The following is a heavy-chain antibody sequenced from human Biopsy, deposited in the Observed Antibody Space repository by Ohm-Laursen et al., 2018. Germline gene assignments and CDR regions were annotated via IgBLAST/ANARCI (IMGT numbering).Heavy chain of an antibody. J-gene: IGHJ5*02. CDR2: KKQKGST. CDR1: GGSFRGYY. Sequence: TLSLTCAVYGGSFRGYYLSWVRPTPREGVGWVGEKKQKGSTHYKPSPDSRVAISADTSKNQFSLNLYSVTAADTAVYFCARGLPRIAPMVRGRRTWFDPWGQGTLVTVSS. V-gene: IGHV4-34*01. D-gene: IGHD3-10*01. CDR3: ARGLPRIAPMVRGRRTWFDP.